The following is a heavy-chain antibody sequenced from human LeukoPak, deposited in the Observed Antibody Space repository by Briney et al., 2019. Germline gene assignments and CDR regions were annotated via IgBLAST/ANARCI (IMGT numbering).Heavy chain of an antibody. CDR1: GFTFSSYW. V-gene: IGHV3-7*04. CDR3: ARAYYYDSSGYYHLDYFDY. J-gene: IGHJ4*02. D-gene: IGHD3-22*01. Sequence: PGGSLRLSCAASGFTFSSYWMSWVRQAPGKGLEWVANIKQDGSEKYYVDSVKGRFTISRDNAKNSLYLQMNSLRAEDTAVYYRARAYYYDSSGYYHLDYFDYWGQGTPVTVSS. CDR2: IKQDGSEK.